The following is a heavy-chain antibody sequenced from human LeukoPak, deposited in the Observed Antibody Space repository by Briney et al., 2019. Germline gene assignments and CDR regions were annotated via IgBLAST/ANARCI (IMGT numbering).Heavy chain of an antibody. J-gene: IGHJ5*02. D-gene: IGHD2-15*01. CDR2: INPNSGGT. V-gene: IGHV1-2*02. CDR3: ARKEGYCSGGSCYSPGSWFDP. Sequence: GASVKVSCKASGYTFTGYYMHWVRQAPGQGLEWMGWINPNSGGTNYAQKLQGRVTMTTDTSTSIVYMELRSLRSDDTAVYYCARKEGYCSGGSCYSPGSWFDPWGQGTLVTVSS. CDR1: GYTFTGYY.